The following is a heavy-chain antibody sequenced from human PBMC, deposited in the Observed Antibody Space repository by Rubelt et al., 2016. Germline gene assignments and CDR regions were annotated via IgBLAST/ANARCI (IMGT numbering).Heavy chain of an antibody. V-gene: IGHV3-53*01. J-gene: IGHJ6*03. D-gene: IGHD3-3*01. CDR2: IYSGGST. Sequence: GKGLEWVSVIYSGGSTYYADSVKGRFTISRDNSKNTLYLQMNSLRAEDTAVYYCAREHSYYDFWSGYYPTSQAPKDYYPAHYYYYMDVWGKGTTVTVSS. CDR3: AREHSYYDFWSGYYPTSQAPKDYYPAHYYYYMDV.